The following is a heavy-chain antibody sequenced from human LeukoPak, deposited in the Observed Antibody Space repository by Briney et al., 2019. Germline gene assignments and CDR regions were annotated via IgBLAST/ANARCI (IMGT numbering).Heavy chain of an antibody. J-gene: IGHJ4*02. CDR3: VRLRRNSDRSDYYYYYNF. Sequence: PGGCLRLSCAASGFTFSDYSINCVRQPPGNWLEWVSSINPTSTSIYYAEAVGGRFSVSREQVNNSVYLRMNSLRAEDTALYYCVRLRRNSDRSDYYYYYNFWGQGILVTVSS. CDR1: GFTFSDYS. CDR2: INPTSTSI. D-gene: IGHD3-22*01. V-gene: IGHV3-21*01.